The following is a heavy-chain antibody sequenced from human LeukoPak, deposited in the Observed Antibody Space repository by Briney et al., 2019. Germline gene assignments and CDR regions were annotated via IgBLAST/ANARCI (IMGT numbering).Heavy chain of an antibody. Sequence: PSETLSLTCTVSGGSINSYFWTWIRQPPGQGLEWIGYIYYSGSTNYNPSLKSRVTISVDTSKNHFSLKLSSVTAADTAVYYCARFSSSWYGVDVWGKGITVTVSS. CDR1: GGSINSYF. D-gene: IGHD6-13*01. CDR2: IYYSGST. J-gene: IGHJ6*04. CDR3: ARFSSSWYGVDV. V-gene: IGHV4-59*01.